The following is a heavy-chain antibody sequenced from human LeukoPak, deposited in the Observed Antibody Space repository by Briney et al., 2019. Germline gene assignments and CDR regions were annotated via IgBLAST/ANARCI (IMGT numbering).Heavy chain of an antibody. D-gene: IGHD5-12*01. Sequence: GGSLRLSCAASGFTFSSYAMSWVRQAPGKLLEWVSAISGSGGSTYYADSVKGRFTISRDNSKNTLYLQMNSLRAEDTAVYYCARDSLSGQDYWGQGTLVTVSS. V-gene: IGHV3-23*01. CDR1: GFTFSSYA. J-gene: IGHJ4*02. CDR2: ISGSGGST. CDR3: ARDSLSGQDY.